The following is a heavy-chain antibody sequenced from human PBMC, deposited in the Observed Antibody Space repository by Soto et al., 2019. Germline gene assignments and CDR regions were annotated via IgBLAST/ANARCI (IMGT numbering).Heavy chain of an antibody. Sequence: GGSLRLSCAASVFLFSDYWMNWVRQAPGKGLEWVASIKYDGAEKSYVDSVKGRFTISRDNSKNSVYLQMASLRAEDTAVYYCARDGVAPGLYFDQWGQGTPVTVSS. CDR1: VFLFSDYW. J-gene: IGHJ4*02. D-gene: IGHD3-10*01. CDR3: ARDGVAPGLYFDQ. CDR2: IKYDGAEK. V-gene: IGHV3-7*05.